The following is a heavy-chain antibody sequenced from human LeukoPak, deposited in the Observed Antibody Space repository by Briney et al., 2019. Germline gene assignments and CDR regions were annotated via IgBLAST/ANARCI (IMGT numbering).Heavy chain of an antibody. CDR3: ARDYYDSSGPYGDNWFDP. J-gene: IGHJ5*02. CDR1: GGSFSGYY. D-gene: IGHD3-22*01. CDR2: INHSGST. Sequence: PSETLSLTCAVYGGSFSGYYWSWIRQPPGKGLEWIGEINHSGSTNYNPSLKSRVTISVDTSKNQFSLKLSSVTAADTAVYYCARDYYDSSGPYGDNWFDPWGQGTLVTVSS. V-gene: IGHV4-34*01.